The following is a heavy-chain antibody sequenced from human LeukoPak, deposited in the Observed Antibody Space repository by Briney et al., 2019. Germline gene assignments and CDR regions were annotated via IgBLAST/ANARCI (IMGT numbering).Heavy chain of an antibody. CDR3: ARDFYCGGDCYLPFDY. J-gene: IGHJ4*02. D-gene: IGHD2-21*01. V-gene: IGHV1-69*04. Sequence: SVKVSCKASGGTFSSYTISWVRQAPGQGLEWMGRIIPILGITNYAQKFQGRVTIPADKSTSTAYMELSSLRSEDTAVYYCARDFYCGGDCYLPFDYWGQGTLVTVSS. CDR2: IIPILGIT. CDR1: GGTFSSYT.